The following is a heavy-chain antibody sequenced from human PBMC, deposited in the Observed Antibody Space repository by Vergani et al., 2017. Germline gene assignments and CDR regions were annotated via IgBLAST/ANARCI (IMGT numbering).Heavy chain of an antibody. CDR1: GGSISSGDYY. V-gene: IGHV4-30-4*08. D-gene: IGHD3-10*01. Sequence: QVQLQESGLGLVKPSQTLSLTCTVSGGSISSGDYYWSWIRQPPGKGLEWIGYIYYSGSTSYNPSLKSRVTISVDTSKNQFSLKLSSVTAADTAVYYCARVGVVRGVSYYYYYYGMDVWGQGTTVTVSS. CDR3: ARVGVVRGVSYYYYYYGMDV. J-gene: IGHJ6*02. CDR2: IYYSGST.